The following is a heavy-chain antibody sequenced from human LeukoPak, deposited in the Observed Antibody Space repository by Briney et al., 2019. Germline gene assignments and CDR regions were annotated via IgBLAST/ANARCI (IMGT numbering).Heavy chain of an antibody. V-gene: IGHV4-39*01. CDR2: IYYSGST. D-gene: IGHD3-22*01. CDR3: ASSLEEITMIVVPPGYFDY. J-gene: IGHJ4*02. CDR1: GGSISSSSYY. Sequence: PSETLSLTCTVSGGSISSSSYYWGWIRQPPGKGLEWIGSIYYSGSTYYNPSLKSRVTISVDTSKNQFSLKLSSVTAADTAVYYCASSLEEITMIVVPPGYFDYWGQGTLVTVSS.